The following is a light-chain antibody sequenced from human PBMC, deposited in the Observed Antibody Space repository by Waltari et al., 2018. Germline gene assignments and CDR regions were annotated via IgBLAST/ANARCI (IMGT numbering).Light chain of an antibody. J-gene: IGKJ2*01. CDR1: QSISTN. V-gene: IGKV3-15*01. Sequence: EIVMTQSPATLSMSPGERATLSCRASQSISTNLAWYQQRPGQAPRLLIYDTSTRATGIPVKLSGSGSGTEFTLTISDLQPEDFAVYYCQQYNNWPPLYTFGQGTKLDIK. CDR3: QQYNNWPPLYT. CDR2: DTS.